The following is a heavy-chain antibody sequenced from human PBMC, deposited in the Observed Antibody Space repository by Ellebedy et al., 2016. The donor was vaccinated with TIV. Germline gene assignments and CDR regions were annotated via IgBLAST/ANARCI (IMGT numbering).Heavy chain of an antibody. J-gene: IGHJ4*02. D-gene: IGHD3-10*01. Sequence: SETLSLTXAVYGGSFSGYYWSWIRQPPGKGLEWIGEINHSGSTNYNPSLKSRVTISVDTSKNQFSLKLSSVTAADTAVYYCARGAGDGSGSYYFFDYWGQGTLVTVSS. CDR2: INHSGST. CDR3: ARGAGDGSGSYYFFDY. V-gene: IGHV4-34*01. CDR1: GGSFSGYY.